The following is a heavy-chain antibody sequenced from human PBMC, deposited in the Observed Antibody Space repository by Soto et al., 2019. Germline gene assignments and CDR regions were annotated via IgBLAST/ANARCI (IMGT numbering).Heavy chain of an antibody. V-gene: IGHV3-30*04. D-gene: IGHD2-15*01. CDR1: GFTFTTYA. CDR2: ISNDGRGK. J-gene: IGHJ4*02. Sequence: GGSLRLSCAASGFTFTTYAIHWVRQAPGKGLERVAVISNDGRGKYYADSVKGRFTISRDNSKNTLYLQMNSLRSDDTAVYYCARDQCFGGGRSCYYFDFWGQGTLVTVSS. CDR3: ARDQCFGGGRSCYYFDF.